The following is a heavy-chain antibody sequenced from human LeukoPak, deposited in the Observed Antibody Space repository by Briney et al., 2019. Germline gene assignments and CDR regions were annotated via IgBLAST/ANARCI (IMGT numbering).Heavy chain of an antibody. D-gene: IGHD6-13*01. CDR2: IYYSGSS. V-gene: IGHV4-59*01. J-gene: IGHJ5*02. Sequence: SETLSLTCFVSGGSISSYYWSWIRQPPGKGLEWIGYIYYSGSSNYNPSLKSRVTISVDTSKNQFSLKLSSVTAADTAVYYCARGQVAATGNWFDPWGQGTLVTVSS. CDR1: GGSISSYY. CDR3: ARGQVAATGNWFDP.